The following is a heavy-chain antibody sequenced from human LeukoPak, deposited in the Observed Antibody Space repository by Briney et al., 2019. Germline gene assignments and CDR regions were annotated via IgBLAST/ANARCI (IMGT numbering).Heavy chain of an antibody. CDR3: VQGWRDN. V-gene: IGHV3-7*01. D-gene: IGHD2-15*01. CDR2: INHDSSEK. Sequence: GGTLRLSCAAPAFTLSNSWMSRVRQAPGKGLDWVANINHDSSEKYYVDSVKGRFTISRENAKNSLYLQLNTLRPEDTAVYYCVQGWRDNGGQGTLVTVSP. CDR1: AFTLSNSW. J-gene: IGHJ4*02.